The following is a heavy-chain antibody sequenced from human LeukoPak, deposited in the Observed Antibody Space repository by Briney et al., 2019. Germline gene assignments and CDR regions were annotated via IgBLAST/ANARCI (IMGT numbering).Heavy chain of an antibody. D-gene: IGHD3-10*01. V-gene: IGHV1-2*02. CDR2: INPNSGGT. CDR1: GCTFTGYY. J-gene: IGHJ5*02. Sequence: ASVKVSCKASGCTFTGYYMHWVRQAPGQGLEWMGWINPNSGGTNYAQKFQGRVTMTRDTSISTAYMELSRLRSDDTAVYYCARDPDNLYGSGSYYTHDPWGQGTLVTVSS. CDR3: ARDPDNLYGSGSYYTHDP.